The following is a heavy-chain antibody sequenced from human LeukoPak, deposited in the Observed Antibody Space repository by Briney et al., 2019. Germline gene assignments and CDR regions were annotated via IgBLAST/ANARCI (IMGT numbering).Heavy chain of an antibody. CDR2: ISWNGGSI. Sequence: GGSLRLSCAASGFTFSTYWMHWVRQAPGKGLEWVSGISWNGGSIGYIDSVKGRFTISRDDAKNSLYLQMNSLRAEDTALYYCARGGGGSYGSDYWGQGTLVTVSS. D-gene: IGHD1-26*01. J-gene: IGHJ4*02. CDR1: GFTFSTYW. V-gene: IGHV3-20*04. CDR3: ARGGGGSYGSDY.